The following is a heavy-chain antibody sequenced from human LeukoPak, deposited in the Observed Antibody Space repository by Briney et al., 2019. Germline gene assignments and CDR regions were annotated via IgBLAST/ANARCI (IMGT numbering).Heavy chain of an antibody. CDR2: IYYSGST. J-gene: IGHJ5*02. V-gene: IGHV4-39*07. CDR1: GGSISSSSYY. D-gene: IGHD3-10*01. Sequence: SETLSLTCTVSGGSISSSSYYWGWIRQPPGKGLEWIGSIYYSGSTYYNPSLKSRVTISVDTSKNQFSLKLSSVTAADTAVYYCARERGSGSYYNPLRSAPFDPRGQGTLVTVSS. CDR3: ARERGSGSYYNPLRSAPFDP.